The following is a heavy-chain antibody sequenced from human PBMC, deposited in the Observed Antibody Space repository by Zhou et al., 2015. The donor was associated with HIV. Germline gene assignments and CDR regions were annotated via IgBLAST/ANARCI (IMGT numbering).Heavy chain of an antibody. J-gene: IGHJ6*02. Sequence: LVQSGTEVRKPGSSVNVSCKASGGTFSGSDISWVRQAPGQGLEWMGGIIPIFGTANYAQKFQGRVTITADKSTSTAYMELSSLRSEDTAVYYCARDGSVHYYDSSGYYPYYGMDVWGQGTTVTVSS. CDR3: ARDGSVHYYDSSGYYPYYGMDV. V-gene: IGHV1-69*06. CDR1: GGTFSGSD. CDR2: IIPIFGTA. D-gene: IGHD3-22*01.